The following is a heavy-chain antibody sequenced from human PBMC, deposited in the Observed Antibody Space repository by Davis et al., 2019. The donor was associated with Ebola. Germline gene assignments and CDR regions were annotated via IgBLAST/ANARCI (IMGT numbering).Heavy chain of an antibody. J-gene: IGHJ6*04. CDR3: TTRARDWAVVYYYGMDV. Sequence: GGSLRLSCAASGFTFSNAWMSWVRQAPGKGLEWVGRIKSKTDGGTTDYAAPVKGRFTISRDDSKNTLYLQMNSLKTEDTAVYYCTTRARDWAVVYYYGMDVWGKGTTVTVSS. CDR2: IKSKTDGGTT. CDR1: GFTFSNAW. D-gene: IGHD6-19*01. V-gene: IGHV3-15*01.